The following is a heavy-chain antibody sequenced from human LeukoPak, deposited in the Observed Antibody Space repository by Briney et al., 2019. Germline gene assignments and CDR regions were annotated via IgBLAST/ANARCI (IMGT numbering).Heavy chain of an antibody. Sequence: PSETLSLTCTVSGGSISSYYWSWIRQPPGKVLEWIGYMYYSGSTNYNPSLKSRITISGDTSKNQFSLKLNSVTAADTAVYYCAKVGMDTAMGNDAFDIWGQGTMVTVSS. CDR3: AKVGMDTAMGNDAFDI. D-gene: IGHD5-18*01. CDR1: GGSISSYY. V-gene: IGHV4-59*01. CDR2: MYYSGST. J-gene: IGHJ3*02.